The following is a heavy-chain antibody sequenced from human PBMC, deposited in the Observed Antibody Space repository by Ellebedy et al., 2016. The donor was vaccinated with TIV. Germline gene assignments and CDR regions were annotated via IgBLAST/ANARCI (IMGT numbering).Heavy chain of an antibody. V-gene: IGHV3-21*06. CDR3: ARGLLRGFDY. CDR1: GITFSSYS. D-gene: IGHD2-15*01. Sequence: GGSLRLXXAASGITFSSYSMNWVRQAPGKGLEWVSSISSGSSYIFYADSMKGRFIISRDNAKNSLYLQMNSLRVEDTAVYYCARGLLRGFDYWGQGTLVTVSS. J-gene: IGHJ4*02. CDR2: ISSGSSYI.